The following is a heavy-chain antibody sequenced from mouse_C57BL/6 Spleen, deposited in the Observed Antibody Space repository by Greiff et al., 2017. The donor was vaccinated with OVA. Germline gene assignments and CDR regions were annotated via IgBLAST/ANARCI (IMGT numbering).Heavy chain of an antibody. D-gene: IGHD1-1*01. CDR1: GFTFSDYG. CDR2: ISSGSSTI. J-gene: IGHJ4*01. Sequence: EVMLVESGGGLVKPGGSLKLSCAASGFTFSDYGMHWVRQAPEKGLEWVAYISSGSSTIYYAYTVKGRFTISRDNAKNTLFLQMTSLRSEDTAMYYCARIIYYYGSSHYYAMDYWGQGTSVTVSA. V-gene: IGHV5-17*01. CDR3: ARIIYYYGSSHYYAMDY.